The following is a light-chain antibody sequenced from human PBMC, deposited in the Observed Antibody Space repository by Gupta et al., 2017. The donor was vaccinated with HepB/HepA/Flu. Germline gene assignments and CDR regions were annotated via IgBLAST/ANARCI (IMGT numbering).Light chain of an antibody. CDR2: TNN. J-gene: IGLJ2*01. CDR1: SSNIGTNT. Sequence: QSLLTQPPSASATTARRVTISLPGSSSNIGTNTVNWYQQLPGTAPKLLIFTNNQRPSGVPDRFSASKSGTSASLAIGGLQSEDEGDYYCAVWDDSLNGWVFGGGTKLTVL. CDR3: AVWDDSLNGWV. V-gene: IGLV1-44*01.